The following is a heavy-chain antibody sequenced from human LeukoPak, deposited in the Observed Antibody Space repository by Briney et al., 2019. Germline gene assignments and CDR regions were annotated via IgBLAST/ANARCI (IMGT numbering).Heavy chain of an antibody. V-gene: IGHV3-48*03. J-gene: IGHJ4*02. CDR3: ARERGGRYYYDSSGYSLGY. Sequence: GGSLRLSCEDSGFTFRSYEMNWVRQAPGKGLEWIAYLSSSGSAFSYADSVKGRFTIARDNAKNSVYLEMNSLRADDTAVYYCARERGGRYYYDSSGYSLGYWGQGTLVTVSS. D-gene: IGHD3-22*01. CDR2: LSSSGSAF. CDR1: GFTFRSYE.